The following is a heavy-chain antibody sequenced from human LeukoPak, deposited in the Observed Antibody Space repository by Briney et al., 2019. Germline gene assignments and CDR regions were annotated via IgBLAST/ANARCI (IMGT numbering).Heavy chain of an antibody. CDR3: ARTQGLYGAADY. D-gene: IGHD2-2*02. CDR1: GYTFSDIW. J-gene: IGHJ4*02. CDR2: VYPADSDT. Sequence: GESLKISCQASGYTFSDIWIGWVRQMPGQGLEWMGSVYPADSDTRYSPSFQGHVTISADKSISTAFLQWNSLQSSDSGIYFCARTQGLYGAADYWGQGTLVISSS. V-gene: IGHV5-51*01.